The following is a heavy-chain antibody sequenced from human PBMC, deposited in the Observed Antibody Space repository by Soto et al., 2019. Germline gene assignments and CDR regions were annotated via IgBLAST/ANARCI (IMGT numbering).Heavy chain of an antibody. J-gene: IGHJ4*02. Sequence: DVQLVESGGGSVQPGGSLRLSCVASGFTFSRYWVHWVRQAPGKGLEWVSRVKGDEITATYADSVEGPFTISRDNDKNPVYLHMSSQRDDHTALYYCARGAEGDDYHDYWGQGNLVTVSS. D-gene: IGHD2-21*01. CDR3: ARGAEGDDYHDY. CDR2: VKGDEITA. CDR1: GFTFSRYW. V-gene: IGHV3-74*01.